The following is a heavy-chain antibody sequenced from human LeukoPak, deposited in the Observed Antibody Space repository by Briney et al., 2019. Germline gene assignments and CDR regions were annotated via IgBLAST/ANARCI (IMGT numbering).Heavy chain of an antibody. CDR2: ISGYNGNT. CDR1: GYTSTSFG. CDR3: ARDFGADILTGCTSKNYFDP. J-gene: IGHJ5*02. Sequence: ASVKVSCKASGYTSTSFGISWVRQAPGQGPEWMGWISGYNGNTNYAQKLQSRVTMTTDTSTSTAYMELRSLRSDDTAVYYCARDFGADILTGCTSKNYFDPWGQGTLVTVSS. V-gene: IGHV1-18*01. D-gene: IGHD3-9*01.